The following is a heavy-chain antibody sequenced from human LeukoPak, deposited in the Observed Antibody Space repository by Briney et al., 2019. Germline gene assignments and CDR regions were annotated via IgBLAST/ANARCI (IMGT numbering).Heavy chain of an antibody. CDR3: AKDPYDSSGYYFPRHYYFDY. V-gene: IGHV3-23*01. CDR2: VGGSGHST. D-gene: IGHD3-22*01. J-gene: IGHJ4*02. CDR1: GFTFSSYA. Sequence: GGSLRLSCAASVASGFTFSSYAVTWVRQAPGKGLEWVSSVGGSGHSTYYADSVKGRFTISRDNSKNTLYLQMNSLRAEDTAVYYCAKDPYDSSGYYFPRHYYFDYWGQGTLVTVSS.